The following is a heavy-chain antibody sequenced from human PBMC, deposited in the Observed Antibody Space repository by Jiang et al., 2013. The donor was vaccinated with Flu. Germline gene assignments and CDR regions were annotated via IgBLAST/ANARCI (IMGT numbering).Heavy chain of an antibody. J-gene: IGHJ4*02. D-gene: IGHD6-19*01. V-gene: IGHV3-30-3*01. Sequence: GKGLEWVAVISYDGSNKYYADSVKGRFTISRDNSKNTLYLQMNSLRAEDTAVYYCARGRIAVAGYRWGFDYWGQGTLVTVSS. CDR3: ARGRIAVAGYRWGFDY. CDR2: ISYDGSNK.